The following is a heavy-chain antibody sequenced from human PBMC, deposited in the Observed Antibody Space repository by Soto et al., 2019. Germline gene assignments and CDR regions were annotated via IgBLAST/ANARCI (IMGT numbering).Heavy chain of an antibody. CDR2: IYYTGST. CDR3: ASHYRDSGSSYNLAWFDP. CDR1: GGSFGTTNYY. V-gene: IGHV4-39*01. Sequence: SETLSLTCTVSGGSFGTTNYYWDWIRQPPGKGLEWIGTIYYTGSTYYNPSLRSRVTISVDTSKNQFSLKLTSVTAADTALYYCASHYRDSGSSYNLAWFDPWGQGTLVTVSS. J-gene: IGHJ5*02. D-gene: IGHD3-10*01.